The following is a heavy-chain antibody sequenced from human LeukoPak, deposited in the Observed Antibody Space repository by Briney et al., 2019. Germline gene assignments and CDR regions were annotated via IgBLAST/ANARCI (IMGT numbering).Heavy chain of an antibody. CDR3: ARGQHRWDYSHNLMSF. CDR2: ISSSGSTI. V-gene: IGHV3-48*03. CDR1: GFTFSSYE. Sequence: PGGSLRLSCAASGFTFSSYEMNWVRQAPGKGLEWVSYISSSGSTIYYADSVKGRFTISRDNAKNSLYLQMNSLRAEDTAVYYCARGQHRWDYSHNLMSFWGQGTLVTVSS. D-gene: IGHD4-11*01. J-gene: IGHJ3*01.